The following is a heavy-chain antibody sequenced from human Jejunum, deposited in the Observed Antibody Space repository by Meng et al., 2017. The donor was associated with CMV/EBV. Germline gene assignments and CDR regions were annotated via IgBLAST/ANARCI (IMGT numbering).Heavy chain of an antibody. D-gene: IGHD5-24*01. Sequence: QVQLVQSGAEVKKPGASVKVSCKASGYTFTSYDINSVRQAAGQGLEWMGVINPSGGSTTYSQKFQGRLTMSRDTSTSAVYMELSSLRSEDTAIYYCARSPLDGYNYHFDYWGQGTLVTVSS. CDR1: GYTFTSYD. CDR2: INPSGGST. V-gene: IGHV1-46*01. J-gene: IGHJ4*02. CDR3: ARSPLDGYNYHFDY.